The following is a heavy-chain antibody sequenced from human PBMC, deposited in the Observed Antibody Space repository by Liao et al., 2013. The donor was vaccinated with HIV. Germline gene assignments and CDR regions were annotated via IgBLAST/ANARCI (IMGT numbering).Heavy chain of an antibody. CDR1: GGSISTYY. D-gene: IGHD3-10*01. Sequence: QVQLQESGSGLVKPSETLSLTCTVSGGSISTYYWSWIRQPPGKGLEWIGYLFYSGNTNYNPSLKSRVTISVDTSKNQFSLKLRSVTAADTAVYYCARGASGKLSSFDYWGQGTLVTVSS. CDR3: ARGASGKLSSFDY. CDR2: LFYSGNT. V-gene: IGHV4-59*01. J-gene: IGHJ4*02.